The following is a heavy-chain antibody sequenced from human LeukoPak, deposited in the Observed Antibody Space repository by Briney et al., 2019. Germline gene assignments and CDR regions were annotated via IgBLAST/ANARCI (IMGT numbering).Heavy chain of an antibody. J-gene: IGHJ4*02. CDR2: MNGNGGRI. Sequence: GGTLRLSCAGSGLTFRSYGMAWVRQVPGKGLEWVSGMNGNGGRIYYADSVKGRFTISRDNSKDTLYLQMNSLRAEDTAVYYCVKVAPSDYYDTTGYWGDHWGQGTLVTVSS. V-gene: IGHV3-23*01. D-gene: IGHD3-22*01. CDR3: VKVAPSDYYDTTGYWGDH. CDR1: GLTFRSYG.